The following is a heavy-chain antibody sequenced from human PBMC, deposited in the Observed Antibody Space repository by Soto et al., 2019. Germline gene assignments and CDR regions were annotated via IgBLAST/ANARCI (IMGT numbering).Heavy chain of an antibody. Sequence: GGSLRLSCSASGFTFSSYAMHWVRQAPGKGLEWVAVISYDGSNKYYADSVKGRFTISRDNSKNTLYLQMNSLRAEDTAVYYCARGRDTYYYYYGMDVWGQGTTVTVSS. CDR2: ISYDGSNK. CDR1: GFTFSSYA. CDR3: ARGRDTYYYYYGMDV. V-gene: IGHV3-30-3*01. J-gene: IGHJ6*02. D-gene: IGHD5-18*01.